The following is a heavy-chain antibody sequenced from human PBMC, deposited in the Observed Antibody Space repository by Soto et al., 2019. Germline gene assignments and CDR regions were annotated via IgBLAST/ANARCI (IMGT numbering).Heavy chain of an antibody. Sequence: ASVKVSFKVSGYTLTELSMHWVRQAPGKGLEWMGGFDPEDGETIYAQKFQGRVTMTEDTSTDTAYMELSSLRSEDTAVYYCATYAGNTAMAHFGNWGQGTLVTVSS. CDR2: FDPEDGET. J-gene: IGHJ4*02. V-gene: IGHV1-24*01. CDR3: ATYAGNTAMAHFGN. CDR1: GYTLTELS. D-gene: IGHD5-18*01.